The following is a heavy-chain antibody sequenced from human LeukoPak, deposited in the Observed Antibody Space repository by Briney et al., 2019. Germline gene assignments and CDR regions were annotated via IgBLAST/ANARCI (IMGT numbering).Heavy chain of an antibody. D-gene: IGHD2-21*02. CDR1: GFTFSDYY. J-gene: IGHJ4*02. CDR2: ISSSGSTI. CDR3: ARVSKGVVVTAYYFDY. Sequence: PGGSLRLSCAASGFTFSDYYMSWIRQAPGKGLEWVSYISSSGSTIYYADSVKGRFTISRDNAKNSLYLQMNSLRAEDTAVYYCARVSKGVVVTAYYFDYWGREPWSPSPQ. V-gene: IGHV3-11*04.